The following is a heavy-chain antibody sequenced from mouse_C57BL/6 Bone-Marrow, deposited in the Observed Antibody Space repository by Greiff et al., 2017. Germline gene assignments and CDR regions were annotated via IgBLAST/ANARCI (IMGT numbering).Heavy chain of an antibody. CDR2: ISNLAYSI. CDR1: GFTFSDYG. D-gene: IGHD1-1*01. Sequence: EVQRVESGGGLVQPGGSLKLSCAASGFTFSDYGMAWVRQAPRKGPEWVAFISNLAYSIYYADPVTGRFTISRENAKNTLYLEMSSLRSEDTAMYYCARIRYGSSFWYFDVWGTGTTVTVSS. J-gene: IGHJ1*03. CDR3: ARIRYGSSFWYFDV. V-gene: IGHV5-15*01.